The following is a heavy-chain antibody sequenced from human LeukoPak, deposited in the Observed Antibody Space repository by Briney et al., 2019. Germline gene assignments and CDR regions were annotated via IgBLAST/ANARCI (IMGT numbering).Heavy chain of an antibody. D-gene: IGHD2-21*02. V-gene: IGHV3-48*01. CDR2: IVSTGTTI. CDR1: GFTFSSYS. Sequence: GGSLRLSCAASGFTFSSYSMSWVRQAPGKGLEWISYIVSTGTTIYYADSVKGRFTISRDNSKNTLYLQMNSLRAEDTAVYYCAKDLSTYCGGDCSLPNWFDPWGQGTLVTVSS. J-gene: IGHJ5*02. CDR3: AKDLSTYCGGDCSLPNWFDP.